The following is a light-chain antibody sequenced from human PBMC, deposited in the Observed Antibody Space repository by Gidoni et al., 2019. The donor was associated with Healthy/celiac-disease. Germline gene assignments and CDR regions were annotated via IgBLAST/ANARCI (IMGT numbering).Light chain of an antibody. CDR2: WAS. Sequence: DIVITLSPASSAVSLGERATINLKSSQSVLYSSNNKNYLAWYHQKPGQPPRLLIYWASNRETGIPDRFSGSGSGTDFTLTISSLQAEDVAVYYCQQYNSTPITFXQXTRLEIK. CDR3: QQYNSTPIT. J-gene: IGKJ5*01. CDR1: QSVLYSSNNKNY. V-gene: IGKV4-1*01.